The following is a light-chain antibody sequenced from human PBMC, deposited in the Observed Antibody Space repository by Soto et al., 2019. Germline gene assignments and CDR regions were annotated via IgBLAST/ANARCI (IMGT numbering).Light chain of an antibody. Sequence: EVVMTQSPATLSVSPGERATLSCRASQSVGSKLAWYQQKPGQAPRLLIFDGFTRASGIPARFSGSGSGTEFTLFISSLQSEDFAVYYCQQYNNWPPLTFGGATTVEI. V-gene: IGKV3-15*01. J-gene: IGKJ4*01. CDR2: DGF. CDR3: QQYNNWPPLT. CDR1: QSVGSK.